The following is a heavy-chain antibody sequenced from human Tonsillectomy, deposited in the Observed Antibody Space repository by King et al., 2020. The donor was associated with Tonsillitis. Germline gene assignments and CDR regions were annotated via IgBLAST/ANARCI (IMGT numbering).Heavy chain of an antibody. CDR2: ISGGGRII. CDR3: AREGYCSGSSCYPGNFDY. CDR1: GFSFSSYE. J-gene: IGHJ4*02. D-gene: IGHD2-15*01. Sequence: VQLVESGGGLVQPGGSLRLSCAASGFSFSSYELNWVRQAPGKGLEWVSYISGGGRIIYYAYSVKVRFTISRDNAKNSLYLIMNSLRGEDTAVYYCAREGYCSGSSCYPGNFDYWGQGTLVTVSS. V-gene: IGHV3-48*03.